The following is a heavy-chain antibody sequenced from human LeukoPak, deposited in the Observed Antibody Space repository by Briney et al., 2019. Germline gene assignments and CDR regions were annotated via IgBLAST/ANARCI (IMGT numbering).Heavy chain of an antibody. V-gene: IGHV3-30*19. J-gene: IGHJ3*02. D-gene: IGHD5/OR15-5a*01. CDR3: ARDRRVIDAFDI. CDR2: ISYDGSNK. Sequence: PGGSLRLSCAASGFTFSSYGMHWVRQAPGKGLEWVAVISYDGSNKYYADSVKGRFTISRDNSKNTLYLQMNSLRAEDTAVYYCARDRRVIDAFDIWGQGTMVTVSS. CDR1: GFTFSSYG.